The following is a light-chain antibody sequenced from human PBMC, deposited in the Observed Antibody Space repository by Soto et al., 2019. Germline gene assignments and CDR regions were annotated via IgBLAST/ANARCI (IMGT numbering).Light chain of an antibody. Sequence: DIQMTQSPSSLSASVGDSVTISCRSSQNIDTFLNWYQQKAGEAPKLLIRSSTTLQDGVPSRFTGSGSGTAFALTIGSLQPEDFASYYCQQSHSAPTFGQGTKV. V-gene: IGKV1-39*01. CDR1: QNIDTF. J-gene: IGKJ1*01. CDR3: QQSHSAPT. CDR2: SST.